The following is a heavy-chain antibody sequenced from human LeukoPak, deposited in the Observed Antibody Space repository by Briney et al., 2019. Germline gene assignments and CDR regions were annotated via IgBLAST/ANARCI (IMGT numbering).Heavy chain of an antibody. V-gene: IGHV3-64D*06. CDR3: VKGPQYYYNSSGYYFQPDDAFDV. CDR1: GFTFSNYA. J-gene: IGHJ3*01. Sequence: GGSPRLSCSASGFTFSNYAAHWVRQAPGKGLEYVSAISNNGGSTDYADSVKGRFTISRDNSKNTLYLQMSSLRVDDTAVYYCVKGPQYYYNSSGYYFQPDDAFDVWGLGTMVTVSS. CDR2: ISNNGGST. D-gene: IGHD3-22*01.